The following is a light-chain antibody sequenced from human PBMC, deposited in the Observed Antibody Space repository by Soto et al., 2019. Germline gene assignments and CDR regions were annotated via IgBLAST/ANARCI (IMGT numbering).Light chain of an antibody. J-gene: IGLJ1*01. CDR1: SSDIGAHDY. CDR2: EVS. CDR3: SSYTSSSTL. V-gene: IGLV2-14*01. Sequence: QSALTQPASVSGSPGQSITISCTGTSSDIGAHDYVSWYRQHPGKAPKLLIYEVSNRPSGVSSRFSGSKSGNTASLTISGLQAEDEADYYCSSYTSSSTLFGTGTKLTVL.